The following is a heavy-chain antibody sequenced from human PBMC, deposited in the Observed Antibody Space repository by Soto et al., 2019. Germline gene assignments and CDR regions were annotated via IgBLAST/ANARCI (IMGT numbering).Heavy chain of an antibody. D-gene: IGHD6-19*01. CDR2: INAGNGNT. Sequence: QVQLVQSGAEVKKPGASVKVSCKASGYTFTSYAMHWVRQAPGQRLEWMGWINAGNGNTKYSQKFQGRVTITRDTSASTAYMELSSLRSEDTAVYYCARDRSHSSGWYSYNWFDPWGQGTLVTVSS. V-gene: IGHV1-3*01. CDR1: GYTFTSYA. CDR3: ARDRSHSSGWYSYNWFDP. J-gene: IGHJ5*02.